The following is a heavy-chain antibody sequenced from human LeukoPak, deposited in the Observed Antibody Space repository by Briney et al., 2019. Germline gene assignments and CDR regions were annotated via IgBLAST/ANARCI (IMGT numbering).Heavy chain of an antibody. V-gene: IGHV4-34*01. CDR3: ARLQSRYYYDSSGYPLYYYYMDV. CDR2: INHSGST. Sequence: PSETLSLTCAVYGGSFSGYYWSWIRQPPGKGLERIGEINHSGSTNYNPSLKSRVTISVDTSKNQFSLKLSSVTAADTAVYYCARLQSRYYYDSSGYPLYYYYMDVWGKGTTVTISS. J-gene: IGHJ6*03. D-gene: IGHD3-22*01. CDR1: GGSFSGYY.